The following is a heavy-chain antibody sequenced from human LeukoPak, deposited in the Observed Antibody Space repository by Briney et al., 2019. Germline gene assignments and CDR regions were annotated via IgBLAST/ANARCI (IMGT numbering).Heavy chain of an antibody. D-gene: IGHD3-3*01. J-gene: IGHJ1*01. CDR1: GGSISSGDYY. CDR3: ARVLREITIFGVVIPGYFQH. CDR2: IYYSGST. Sequence: SETLSLTCTVSGGSISSGDYYWSWIRQPPGKGLEWIGYIYYSGSTYYNPSLKSRVTISVDTSKNQFSLKLSSVTAADTAVYYCARVLREITIFGVVIPGYFQHWGQGTLVTVSS. V-gene: IGHV4-30-4*08.